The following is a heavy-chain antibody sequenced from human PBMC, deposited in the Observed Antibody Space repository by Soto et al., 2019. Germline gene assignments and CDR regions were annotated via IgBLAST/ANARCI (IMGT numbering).Heavy chain of an antibody. Sequence: SETLSLTCTVSGGSISSSSYYWGWIRQPPGKGLEWIGSIYYSGSTYYNPSLKSRVTISVDTSKNQFPLKLSSVTAADTAVYYCARQLAYYYGSGSSLDYWGQGTLVTVSS. CDR3: ARQLAYYYGSGSSLDY. CDR2: IYYSGST. J-gene: IGHJ4*02. V-gene: IGHV4-39*01. D-gene: IGHD3-10*01. CDR1: GGSISSSSYY.